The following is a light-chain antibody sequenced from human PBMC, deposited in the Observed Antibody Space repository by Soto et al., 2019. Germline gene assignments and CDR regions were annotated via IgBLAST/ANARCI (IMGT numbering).Light chain of an antibody. J-gene: IGKJ2*02. CDR2: WAS. CDR1: QSVLYSSNNKNY. Sequence: EIVMTQSTDSLAVSLGERATINCKSSQSVLYSSNNKNYLAWYQQKPGQPAKLLIYWASTRESGVPDRFSGSGSGTDFTLTISSLQAEDVAVYYCQQYYSTPRTFGQGTKVDIK. CDR3: QQYYSTPRT. V-gene: IGKV4-1*01.